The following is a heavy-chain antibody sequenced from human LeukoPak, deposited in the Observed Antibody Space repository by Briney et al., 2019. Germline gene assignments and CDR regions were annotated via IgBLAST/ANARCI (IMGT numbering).Heavy chain of an antibody. D-gene: IGHD2-15*01. CDR3: ARNPGYCSGGSCSMDY. V-gene: IGHV1-2*02. J-gene: IGHJ4*02. CDR2: NNPNRGGT. Sequence: ASGKVSCKASGFNFPGLYMQWARPAPGQGTGWSGWNNPNRGGTNYAQQFQGRVTMTRDTSISTAYMELSRLRSDDTAVYYCARNPGYCSGGSCSMDYWGQRTLVTVS. CDR1: GFNFPGLY.